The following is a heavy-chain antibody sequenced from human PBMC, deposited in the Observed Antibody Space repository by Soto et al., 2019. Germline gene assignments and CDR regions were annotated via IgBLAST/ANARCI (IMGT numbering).Heavy chain of an antibody. CDR1: GYTFTGYY. CDR2: INPNSGGT. Sequence: ASVKVSCKAAGYTFTGYYMHWVRQAPRQGLEWMGWINPNSGGTNYAQKFQGWVTMTRDTSTSTAYMELSRLRSDDTAVYYCERGGVNYDYVWGSYRYPLTNQFDRGSLGVQFGPWGQGTLVTVSS. J-gene: IGHJ5*02. D-gene: IGHD3-16*02. CDR3: ERGGVNYDYVWGSYRYPLTNQFDRGSLGVQFGP. V-gene: IGHV1-2*04.